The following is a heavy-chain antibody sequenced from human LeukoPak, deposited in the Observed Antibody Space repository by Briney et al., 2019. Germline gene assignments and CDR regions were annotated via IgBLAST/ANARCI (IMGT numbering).Heavy chain of an antibody. CDR2: INPNSGDT. CDR1: GYTFIGYY. V-gene: IGHV1-2*02. Sequence: VASVKVSCKASGYTFIGYYIHWVRQAPGQGLEWMGWINPNSGDTNYAQQFQGRVTMTTDTSTSTAYMELRSLRSDDTAVYYCASDYGSGTNWGAFDIWGQGTMVTVSS. D-gene: IGHD3-10*01. CDR3: ASDYGSGTNWGAFDI. J-gene: IGHJ3*02.